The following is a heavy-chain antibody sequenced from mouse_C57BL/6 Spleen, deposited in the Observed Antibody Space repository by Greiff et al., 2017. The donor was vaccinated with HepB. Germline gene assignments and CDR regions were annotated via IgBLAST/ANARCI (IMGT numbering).Heavy chain of an antibody. CDR3: AREGVYDGYGYYAMDY. CDR2: INPNNGGT. J-gene: IGHJ4*01. Sequence: VQLQQSGPELVKPGASVKMSCKASGYTFTDYNMHWVKQSHGKSLEWIGYINPNNGGTSYNQKFKGKATLTVNKSSSTAYMELRSLTSEDSAVYYCAREGVYDGYGYYAMDYWGQGTSVTVSS. D-gene: IGHD2-3*01. CDR1: GYTFTDYN. V-gene: IGHV1-22*01.